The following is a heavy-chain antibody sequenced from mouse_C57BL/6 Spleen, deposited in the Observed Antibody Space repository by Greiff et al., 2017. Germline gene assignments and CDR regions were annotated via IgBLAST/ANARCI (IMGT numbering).Heavy chain of an antibody. CDR3: AREGLHAMDS. CDR1: GYTFTSYW. J-gene: IGHJ4*01. Sequence: LQQPGAELVKPGASVKMSCKASGYTFTSYWITWVKQRPGQGLEWIGDIYPGSGSTNYNEKLKSKATLTVDTSASTVYMQLSSLTSEDSAVYYCAREGLHAMDSWGQGTSVTVSS. CDR2: IYPGSGST. V-gene: IGHV1-55*01. D-gene: IGHD3-3*01.